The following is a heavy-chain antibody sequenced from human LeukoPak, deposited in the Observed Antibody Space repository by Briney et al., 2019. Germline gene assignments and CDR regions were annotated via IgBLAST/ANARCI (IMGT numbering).Heavy chain of an antibody. Sequence: SETLSLTCTVSGGSISTNYWNWIRQPAGKGLEWIGRIYVTGTTYYNPSLKSRLTMSVDASRNQFFLNLSSVTAADTAVYYCARPSPGVVPAALDYWGQGTLVTVSS. CDR1: GGSISTNY. CDR2: IYVTGTT. V-gene: IGHV4-4*07. J-gene: IGHJ4*02. D-gene: IGHD2-2*01. CDR3: ARPSPGVVPAALDY.